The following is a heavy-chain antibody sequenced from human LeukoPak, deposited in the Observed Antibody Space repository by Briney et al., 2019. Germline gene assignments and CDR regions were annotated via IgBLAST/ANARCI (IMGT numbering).Heavy chain of an antibody. CDR3: ARGSSVYCSSTSCYDGFSSWFDP. CDR1: GFTFSSYE. Sequence: GGSLRLSCAASGFTFSSYEMNWVRQAPGKGLEWASYISSSGSTIYYADSVKGRFTISRDNAKSSLYLQMNSLRAEDTAVYYCARGSSVYCSSTSCYDGFSSWFDPWGQGTLVTVSS. J-gene: IGHJ5*02. CDR2: ISSSGSTI. D-gene: IGHD2-2*01. V-gene: IGHV3-48*03.